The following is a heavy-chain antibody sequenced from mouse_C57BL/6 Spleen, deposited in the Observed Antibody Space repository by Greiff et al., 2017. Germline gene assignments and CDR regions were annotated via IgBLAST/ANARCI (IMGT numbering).Heavy chain of an antibody. J-gene: IGHJ4*01. CDR2: INPNNGGT. CDR1: GYTFTDYN. D-gene: IGHD1-2*01. Sequence: EVQLQQSGPELVKPGASVKMSCKASGYTFTDYNMHWVKQSHGKSLEWIGYINPNNGGTSYNQKFKGKATLTVNKSSSTAYMGLRSLTSEDSAVYDCARHYYGYYAMDYWGQGTSVTVSS. CDR3: ARHYYGYYAMDY. V-gene: IGHV1-22*01.